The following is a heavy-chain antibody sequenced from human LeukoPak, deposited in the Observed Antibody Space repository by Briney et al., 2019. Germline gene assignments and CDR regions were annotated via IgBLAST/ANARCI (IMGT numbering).Heavy chain of an antibody. V-gene: IGHV3-30*03. CDR2: ISYDGSNK. J-gene: IGHJ4*02. Sequence: PGGSLRLSCAASGFTFSRYWMSWVRQAPGKGLEWVAVISYDGSNKYYADSVKGRFTISRDNAKNSLYLQMNSLRAEDTAVYYCARDQLYYYDSSGYATLDYWGQGTLVTVSS. CDR1: GFTFSRYW. CDR3: ARDQLYYYDSSGYATLDY. D-gene: IGHD3-22*01.